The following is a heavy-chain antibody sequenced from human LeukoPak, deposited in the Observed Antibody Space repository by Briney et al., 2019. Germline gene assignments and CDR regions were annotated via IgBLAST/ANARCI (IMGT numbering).Heavy chain of an antibody. CDR2: IYYSGST. D-gene: IGHD2-2*01. J-gene: IGHJ4*02. V-gene: IGHV4-59*05. Sequence: TSETLSLTCTVSGGSISSYYWSWIRQPPGMGLEWIGSIYYSGSTYYNPSLKSRVTISVDTSKNQFSLKLSSVTAADTAVYYCARGVVPAAISPYFDYWGQGTLVTVSS. CDR1: GGSISSYY. CDR3: ARGVVPAAISPYFDY.